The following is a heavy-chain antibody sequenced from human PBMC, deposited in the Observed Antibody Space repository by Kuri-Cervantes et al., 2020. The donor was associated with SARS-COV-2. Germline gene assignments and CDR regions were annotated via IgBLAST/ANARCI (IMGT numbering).Heavy chain of an antibody. V-gene: IGHV4-34*09. CDR2: INHSGST. Sequence: LRLSCAVYGESFSGYYWSWIRQPPGKGLEWIGEINHSGSTNYNPSLKSRVTISVDTSKNQFSLKLSSVTAADTAVYYCARAEEAPYDILTVDAFDIWGQGTMVTVSS. CDR3: ARAEEAPYDILTVDAFDI. J-gene: IGHJ3*02. CDR1: GESFSGYY. D-gene: IGHD3-9*01.